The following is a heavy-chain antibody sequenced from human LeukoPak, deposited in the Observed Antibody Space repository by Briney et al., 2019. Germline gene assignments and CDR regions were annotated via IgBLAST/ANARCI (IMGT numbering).Heavy chain of an antibody. V-gene: IGHV4-59*01. J-gene: IGHJ4*02. CDR2: IYYSGST. Sequence: SETLSLTCTVSGGSISSYYWSWIRQPPGKGLEWIGYIYYSGSTNYNPSPKSRVTISVDTSKNQFSLKLSSVTAADTAVYYCARDLYYFDYWGQGTLVTVSS. CDR3: ARDLYYFDY. CDR1: GGSISSYY.